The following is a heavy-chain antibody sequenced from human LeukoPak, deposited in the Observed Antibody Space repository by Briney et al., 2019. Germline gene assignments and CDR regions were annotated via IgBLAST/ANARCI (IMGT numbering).Heavy chain of an antibody. V-gene: IGHV3-30*03. CDR3: ARRLGGKDLFDY. J-gene: IGHJ4*02. Sequence: PGGSLRLSCAASGFTFKDYAIHWVRQAPGKGLEWVAVISYDGSNKYYADSVKGRFTISRDNSKNTLFLQMNSLRAEDTAVYYCARRLGGKDLFDYWGQGTLVTVSS. D-gene: IGHD1-14*01. CDR2: ISYDGSNK. CDR1: GFTFKDYA.